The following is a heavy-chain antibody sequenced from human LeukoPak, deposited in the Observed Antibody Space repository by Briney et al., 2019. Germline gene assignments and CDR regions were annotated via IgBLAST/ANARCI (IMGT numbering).Heavy chain of an antibody. CDR2: INPNSGGT. V-gene: IGHV1-2*02. D-gene: IGHD3-22*01. CDR3: ASTSEVVVTYYFDY. CDR1: GYTFTGYY. J-gene: IGHJ4*02. Sequence: GASVKDSCKASGYTFTGYYMHWVRQAPGQGLEWMGWINPNSGGTNYAQKFQGRVTMTRDTSISTAYMELSRLRSNDTAVYFCASTSEVVVTYYFDYWGQGTLVTVSS.